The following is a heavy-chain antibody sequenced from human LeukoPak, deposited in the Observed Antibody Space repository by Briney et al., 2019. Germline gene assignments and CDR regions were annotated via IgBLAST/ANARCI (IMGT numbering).Heavy chain of an antibody. CDR1: GFTFSTYW. Sequence: PGGSLGLSCAASGFTFSTYWMHWVRQAPGKGLVWVSRINSDGTDAVYADSVKGRFTLSRDNAKKSLYLQMNSLGAEDTALYYCVKVTAAGFVDHWGQGTLVTVSS. J-gene: IGHJ4*02. D-gene: IGHD6-13*01. V-gene: IGHV3-74*01. CDR3: VKVTAAGFVDH. CDR2: INSDGTDA.